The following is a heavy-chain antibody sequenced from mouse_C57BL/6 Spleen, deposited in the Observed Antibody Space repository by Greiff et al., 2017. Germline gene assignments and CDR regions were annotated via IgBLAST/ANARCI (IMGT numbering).Heavy chain of an antibody. CDR2: IYPGDGDT. CDR3: ARSAITTVVEPRYFDV. V-gene: IGHV1-80*01. D-gene: IGHD1-1*01. Sequence: VQRVESGAELVKPGASVKISCKASGYAFSSYWMNWVKQRPGKGLEWIGQIYPGDGDTNYNGKFKGKATLTADKSSSTAYMQRSSLTSEDSAVYFCARSAITTVVEPRYFDVWGTGTTVTVSS. J-gene: IGHJ1*03. CDR1: GYAFSSYW.